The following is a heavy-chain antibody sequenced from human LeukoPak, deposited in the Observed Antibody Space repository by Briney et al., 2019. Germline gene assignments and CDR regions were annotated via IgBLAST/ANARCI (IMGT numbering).Heavy chain of an antibody. J-gene: IGHJ4*02. CDR1: GFTFSSNY. D-gene: IGHD6-19*01. CDR3: AAVMIYSSGDFSFDY. Sequence: GGSLRLSCAASGFTFSSNYMGWVRQAPGKGLEWDSVIYSGGSTYYADSVKGRFTISRDNSKNTLYLQMNSLRAEDTAVYYCAAVMIYSSGDFSFDYWGQGTLVTVSS. V-gene: IGHV3-53*01. CDR2: IYSGGST.